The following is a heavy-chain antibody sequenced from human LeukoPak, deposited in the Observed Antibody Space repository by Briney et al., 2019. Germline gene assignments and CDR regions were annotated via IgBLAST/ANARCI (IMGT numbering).Heavy chain of an antibody. CDR1: GFTFSSYG. CDR3: ARDKDDDSSGFFDY. J-gene: IGHJ4*02. D-gene: IGHD3-22*01. Sequence: PGGSLRLSCAASGFTFSSYGMHWVRQAPGKGLEWVAVISYDGSNKYYADSVKGRFTISRDNSKNTLYLQMNSLRAEDTAVYYCARDKDDDSSGFFDYWGQGTLVTVSS. V-gene: IGHV3-30*03. CDR2: ISYDGSNK.